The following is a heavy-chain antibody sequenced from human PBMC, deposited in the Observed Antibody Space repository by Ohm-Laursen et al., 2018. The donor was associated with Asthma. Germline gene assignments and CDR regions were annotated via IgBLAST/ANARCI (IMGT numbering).Heavy chain of an antibody. J-gene: IGHJ4*02. Sequence: SETLSLTCTVSGGSISNGSYYWSWIRQPPGKGLEWIGYIYYSGSTNYNPSLKSRVTISVDTSKNQFSLKLSSVTAADTAVYYCARDPGITGTTAESDYWGQGTLVTVSS. D-gene: IGHD1-7*01. V-gene: IGHV4-61*01. CDR2: IYYSGST. CDR3: ARDPGITGTTAESDY. CDR1: GGSISNGSYY.